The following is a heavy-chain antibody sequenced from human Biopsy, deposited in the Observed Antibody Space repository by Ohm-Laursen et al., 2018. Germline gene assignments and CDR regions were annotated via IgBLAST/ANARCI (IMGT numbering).Heavy chain of an antibody. CDR1: GFTFSDYY. V-gene: IGHV3-33*08. CDR2: IWYDGSDQ. J-gene: IGHJ4*02. Sequence: SLRLSCAASGFTFSDYYMSWIRQAPGKGLEWVALIWYDGSDQYYADSVKGRFTISRDNSKNTVYLQMNSLRAEDTAVYYCARDRREHYQFDHWGQGTRVTVSS. D-gene: IGHD1-26*01. CDR3: ARDRREHYQFDH.